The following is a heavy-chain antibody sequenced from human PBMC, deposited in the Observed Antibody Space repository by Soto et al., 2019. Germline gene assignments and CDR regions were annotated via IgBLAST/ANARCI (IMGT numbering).Heavy chain of an antibody. Sequence: GGSLRLSCAASGFTFSGYAMHWVRQAPGKGLEYVSAISSNGGSTYYANSVKGRFTISRDNSKNTLYLQMGSLRAEDMAVYYCAREIAGGDYAEDAFDIWGQGTMVTVSS. V-gene: IGHV3-64*01. CDR1: GFTFSGYA. CDR2: ISSNGGST. D-gene: IGHD4-17*01. CDR3: AREIAGGDYAEDAFDI. J-gene: IGHJ3*02.